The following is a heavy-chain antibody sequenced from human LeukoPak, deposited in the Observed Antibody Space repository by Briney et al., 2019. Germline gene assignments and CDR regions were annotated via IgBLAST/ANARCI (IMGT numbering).Heavy chain of an antibody. V-gene: IGHV4-30-4*01. CDR1: GASISSGDFH. CDR2: IYSRGNT. CDR3: ASWSALPGFDY. J-gene: IGHJ4*02. Sequence: PSETLSLTCTVSGASISSGDFHWSWIRQPPGKGLEWIGYIYSRGNTYYNPSLKSRLTIALDTSKNQFSLNLGSVTAADTAVYYCASWSALPGFDYWGQGTLVTVSS. D-gene: IGHD1-14*01.